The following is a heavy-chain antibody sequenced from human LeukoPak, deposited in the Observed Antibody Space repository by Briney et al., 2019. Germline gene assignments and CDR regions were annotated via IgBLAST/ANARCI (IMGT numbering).Heavy chain of an antibody. V-gene: IGHV3-23*01. CDR2: ISGSGGST. D-gene: IGHD2-21*02. Sequence: PGGSLRLSCAASGFTFSSYAMSWVRQAPGKGLEWVSAISGSGGSTYYADSVKGRFTISRDNSKNTLYLQMNSLRAEDTAVYYCAKWDGDDVVVTSNDYWGQGTLVTVSS. J-gene: IGHJ4*02. CDR1: GFTFSSYA. CDR3: AKWDGDDVVVTSNDY.